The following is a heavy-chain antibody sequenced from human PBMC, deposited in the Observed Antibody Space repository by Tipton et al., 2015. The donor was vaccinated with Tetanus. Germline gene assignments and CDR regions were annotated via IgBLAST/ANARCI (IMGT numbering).Heavy chain of an antibody. D-gene: IGHD6-19*01. CDR2: INQRGGI. V-gene: IGHV4-34*01. CDR1: GGSSSSFY. Sequence: TLSLTCTVSGGSSSSFYWSWIRQAPGKGLEWIGEINQRGGISYNPSLKSRVTISVDTSKNQFSLKLTSVTAADTAVYYCARPVKQWLVPVDSWGQGTLVTVSS. CDR3: ARPVKQWLVPVDS. J-gene: IGHJ4*02.